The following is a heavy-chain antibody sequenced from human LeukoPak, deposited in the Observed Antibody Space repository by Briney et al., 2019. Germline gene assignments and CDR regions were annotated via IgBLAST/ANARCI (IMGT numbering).Heavy chain of an antibody. CDR3: ARSSTSRSHENWFDP. CDR2: ISWNSGSI. D-gene: IGHD2-2*01. Sequence: PGGSLRLSCAPSGFTFADYAMHWVRQAPGKGLEWVSGISWNSGSIGYADSVKGRFTISRDNAKNSLYLQMNSLRAEDTALYYCARSSTSRSHENWFDPWGQGTLVTVSS. J-gene: IGHJ5*02. V-gene: IGHV3-9*01. CDR1: GFTFADYA.